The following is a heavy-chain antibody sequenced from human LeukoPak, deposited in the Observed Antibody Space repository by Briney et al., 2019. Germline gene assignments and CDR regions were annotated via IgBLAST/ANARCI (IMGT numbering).Heavy chain of an antibody. CDR3: ARDRWRLQPDY. CDR1: GGSMSSYY. J-gene: IGHJ4*02. Sequence: PSETLSLTCTVSGGSMSSYYWSWIRQPPGKGVEWIGSIYYSGSTNYNPSLKSRVTISVDTSKNQFSLKLTSVTAAGTAVYYCARDRWRLQPDYWGQGILVTVSS. CDR2: IYYSGST. V-gene: IGHV4-59*01. D-gene: IGHD5-24*01.